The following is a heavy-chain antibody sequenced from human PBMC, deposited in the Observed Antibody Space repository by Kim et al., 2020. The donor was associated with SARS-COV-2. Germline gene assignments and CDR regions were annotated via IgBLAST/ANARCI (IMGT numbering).Heavy chain of an antibody. V-gene: IGHV3-7*01. D-gene: IGHD3-22*01. CDR3: ARTYDRSGLAY. CDR2: K. Sequence: KYYVDSVKGRFTMSRDNAENSVYLQMNSLGAEDTAVYYCARTYDRSGLAYWGQGTLVTVSS. J-gene: IGHJ4*02.